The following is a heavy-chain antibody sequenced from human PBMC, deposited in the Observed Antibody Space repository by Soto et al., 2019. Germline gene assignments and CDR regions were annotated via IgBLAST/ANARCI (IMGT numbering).Heavy chain of an antibody. CDR1: GFPFRNYA. CDR2: ISASGGIT. V-gene: IGHV3-23*01. CDR3: ATDPNGDYVGGFEF. Sequence: EVQLLESGGDLVQPGGSLRLSCAVSGFPFRNYAMSWFRQAPGKGLEWVSGISASGGITYYADSVKGRFTISREHANNTLSLQMNSLRVDDTAVYYCATDPNGDYVGGFEFWGQGTMVTVSS. D-gene: IGHD4-17*01. J-gene: IGHJ3*01.